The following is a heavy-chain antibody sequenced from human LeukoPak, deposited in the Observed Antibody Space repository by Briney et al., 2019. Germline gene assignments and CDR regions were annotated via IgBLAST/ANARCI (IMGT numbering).Heavy chain of an antibody. V-gene: IGHV5-51*01. Sequence: GESLKISCKGSVYSFTTYWIGWVRQMPGKGLEWMGIIYPGDSDTRYSPSFQGQVTISADKSISTAYLPWSSLKASDTAMYYSARQQQFCSGGNCYSLNAFDLWGQGTVVTVSS. CDR2: IYPGDSDT. CDR3: ARQQQFCSGGNCYSLNAFDL. D-gene: IGHD2-15*01. J-gene: IGHJ3*01. CDR1: VYSFTTYW.